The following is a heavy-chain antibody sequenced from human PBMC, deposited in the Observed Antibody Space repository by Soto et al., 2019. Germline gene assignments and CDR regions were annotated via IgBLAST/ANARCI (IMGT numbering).Heavy chain of an antibody. V-gene: IGHV3-48*02. J-gene: IGHJ6*01. CDR3: ARDLEYSSSWYYYYGLEV. Sequence: VGSLRLSCAASGFSFSDYSMNWVRQAPGKGLEWLSYISRSGSLNYYADSVKGRFTISRDNAKNSLYLEMNSVRDEDTAMYYCARDLEYSSSWYYYYGLEVLGHGTTVIVS. CDR1: GFSFSDYS. D-gene: IGHD6-6*01. CDR2: ISRSGSLN.